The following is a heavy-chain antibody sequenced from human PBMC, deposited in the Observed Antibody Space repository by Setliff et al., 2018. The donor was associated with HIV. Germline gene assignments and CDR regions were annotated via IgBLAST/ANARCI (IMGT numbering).Heavy chain of an antibody. CDR3: ARDSQYDSSGFYH. J-gene: IGHJ4*02. CDR2: INAGNGNT. Sequence: ASVKVSCKASGYTFTTYAIHWVRQAPGQRLEWMGWINAGNGNTKYSQNFQGRVTITRDTSAITAYMELSSLRSEDTAVYYCARDSQYDSSGFYHWGQGKLVTFSS. CDR1: GYTFTTYA. V-gene: IGHV1-3*01. D-gene: IGHD3-22*01.